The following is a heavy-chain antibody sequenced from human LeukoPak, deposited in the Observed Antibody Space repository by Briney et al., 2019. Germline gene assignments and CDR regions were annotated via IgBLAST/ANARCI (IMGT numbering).Heavy chain of an antibody. J-gene: IGHJ2*01. D-gene: IGHD3-22*01. CDR2: INHSGGST. CDR3: AREGSIIYYYDSSGRYFDL. V-gene: IGHV1-46*01. Sequence: ASVKVSCKASGYTFPSYYMHWVRQAPGQGLEWMGIINHSGGSTSYAQKFQGRVTMTRDTSTSTVYMELSSLRSEDTAVYYCAREGSIIYYYDSSGRYFDLWGRGTLVTVSS. CDR1: GYTFPSYY.